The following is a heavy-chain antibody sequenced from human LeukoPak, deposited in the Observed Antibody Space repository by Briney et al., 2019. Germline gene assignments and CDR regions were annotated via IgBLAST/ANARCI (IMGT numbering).Heavy chain of an antibody. V-gene: IGHV1-69*13. D-gene: IGHD6-19*01. CDR1: GGTFSSYA. CDR3: ARAEGPIAVADFFDY. Sequence: ASVKVSCQASGGTFSSYAISWVRQAPGHGLEWMGGIIPIFGTANYAQKFQVRVTTTADESTSTAYMELSSLRPEDTAVYYCARAEGPIAVADFFDYWGQGTLVTVSS. CDR2: IIPIFGTA. J-gene: IGHJ4*02.